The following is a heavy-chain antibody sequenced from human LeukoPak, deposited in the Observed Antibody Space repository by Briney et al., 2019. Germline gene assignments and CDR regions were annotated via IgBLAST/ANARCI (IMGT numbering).Heavy chain of an antibody. V-gene: IGHV3-23*01. CDR2: ISESGDYT. J-gene: IGHJ5*02. D-gene: IGHD3-10*01. CDR3: ARDVWFGEFWFDP. Sequence: GGSLRLSCTASGFAFSVYAMSWLRQPPGKGLDWVSGISESGDYTHYVDSVKGRFTISRDNAKNSLYLQMNSLRAEDTAVYYCARDVWFGEFWFDPWGQGTLVTVSS. CDR1: GFAFSVYA.